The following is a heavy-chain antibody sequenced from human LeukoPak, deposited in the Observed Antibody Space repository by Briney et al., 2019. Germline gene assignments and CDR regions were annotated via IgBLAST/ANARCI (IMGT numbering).Heavy chain of an antibody. CDR1: GFTFSSYG. V-gene: IGHV3-33*01. D-gene: IGHD2-21*02. CDR2: IWYDGSNK. J-gene: IGHJ4*02. Sequence: PPGGSLRLSCAASGFTFSSYGMHWVRQAPGKGLEWVAVIWYDGSNKYYADSVKGRFTISRDNSKNTLYLQMNSLRAEDTAVYYCARDADIVVVTASGFDYWGQGTLVTVSS. CDR3: ARDADIVVVTASGFDY.